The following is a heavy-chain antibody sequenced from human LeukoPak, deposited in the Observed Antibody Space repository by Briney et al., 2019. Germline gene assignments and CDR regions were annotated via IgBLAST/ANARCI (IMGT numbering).Heavy chain of an antibody. CDR2: IYSGGST. J-gene: IGHJ4*02. D-gene: IGHD1-26*01. V-gene: IGHV3-53*01. CDR3: ARDHLGATDY. Sequence: PGGSLRLSCAASGFTVSSNYMSWVRQAPGKGLEWVSVIYSGGSTYYADSVKGRFTISRDNSKSTLYLQMNSLRAEDTAVYYCARDHLGATDYWGQGTLVTVSS. CDR1: GFTVSSNY.